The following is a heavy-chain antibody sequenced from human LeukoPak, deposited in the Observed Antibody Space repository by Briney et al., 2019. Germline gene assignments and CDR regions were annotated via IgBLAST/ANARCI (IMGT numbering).Heavy chain of an antibody. D-gene: IGHD3-16*01. V-gene: IGHV4-39*07. CDR3: ARDGPGGYYYYAMDV. CDR2: FYYSGTT. CDR1: GGSISDKSYY. Sequence: SETLSLTCNVSGGSISDKSYYWGWVRQPPGKGLEWIGSFYYSGTTYYNPSLKSRVTISVDTANNQFSLNLTSVTAADTAVYFCARDGPGGYYYYAMDVWGQGTTVTVSS. J-gene: IGHJ6*02.